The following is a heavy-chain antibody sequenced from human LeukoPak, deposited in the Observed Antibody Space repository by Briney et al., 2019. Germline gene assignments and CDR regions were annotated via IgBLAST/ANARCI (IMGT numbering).Heavy chain of an antibody. CDR3: ARGITIFGVTTNAFDI. J-gene: IGHJ3*02. CDR2: IFHSGHT. CDR1: GGSISSYY. Sequence: SETLSLTCTVSGGSISSYYWSWIRQPPGKGLEWIGYIFHSGHTNYNPSLKTRVTISVNTSKNQFSLKLSSVTAADTAVYYCARGITIFGVTTNAFDIWGQGTMVTVSS. D-gene: IGHD3-3*01. V-gene: IGHV4-59*08.